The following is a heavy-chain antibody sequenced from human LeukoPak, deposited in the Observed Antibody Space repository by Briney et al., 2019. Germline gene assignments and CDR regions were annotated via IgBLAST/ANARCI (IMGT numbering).Heavy chain of an antibody. D-gene: IGHD4-17*01. J-gene: IGHJ4*02. CDR1: RFTFSSYS. Sequence: GGSLRLSCAASRFTFSSYSMNWVRQAPGKGLEWVSSISSSSYIYYADSVKGRFTISRDNAKNSLYLQMNSLRAEDTAVYYCARDTWAVNGAADWGQGTLVTVSS. CDR3: ARDTWAVNGAAD. CDR2: ISSSSYI. V-gene: IGHV3-21*01.